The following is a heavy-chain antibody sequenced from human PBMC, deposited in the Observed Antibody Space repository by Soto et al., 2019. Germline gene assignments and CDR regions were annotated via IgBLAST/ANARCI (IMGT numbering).Heavy chain of an antibody. D-gene: IGHD2-15*01. Sequence: QVQLQESGPGLVKPSETLSLTCTVSGGSISSYYWSWIRQPPGKGLEWIGYIYYSGSTNYNPSLKSRVTFPVDTSKNQFSLRLRSVTAADTAVYYFARLVRYCSGGSCYFTLDAFDIWGQGTMVTVSS. CDR3: ARLVRYCSGGSCYFTLDAFDI. CDR2: IYYSGST. J-gene: IGHJ3*02. CDR1: GGSISSYY. V-gene: IGHV4-59*08.